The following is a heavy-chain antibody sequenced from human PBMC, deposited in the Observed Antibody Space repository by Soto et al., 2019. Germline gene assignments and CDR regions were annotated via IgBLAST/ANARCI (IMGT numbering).Heavy chain of an antibody. CDR2: INPANGDT. V-gene: IGHV1-3*01. Sequence: QVQVVQSGAEVKKPGASVKVSCKTSGYTFNKYPIHWVRQAPGQGLEWMGWINPANGDTGYSQKFQDRVTISRDTSASTAYMELSNLRSEDTAVYYCARKDYYDSGIYYFDYWGQGTLVTVSS. J-gene: IGHJ4*02. CDR3: ARKDYYDSGIYYFDY. CDR1: GYTFNKYP. D-gene: IGHD3-22*01.